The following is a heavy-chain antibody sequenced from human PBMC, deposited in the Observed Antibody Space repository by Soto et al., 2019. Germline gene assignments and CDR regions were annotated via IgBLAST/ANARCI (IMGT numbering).Heavy chain of an antibody. Sequence: QVQLVQSGAEVKKPGASVKVSCKASGYTFTGYYMHWMRQAPGQGLEWMGWINPNSGGTNYAQKFQGWVTMTRDTSISTAYMELSRLRSDDTAVYYCARNSGSYYSWYFDLWGRGTLVTVSS. CDR1: GYTFTGYY. CDR3: ARNSGSYYSWYFDL. V-gene: IGHV1-2*04. CDR2: INPNSGGT. D-gene: IGHD1-26*01. J-gene: IGHJ2*01.